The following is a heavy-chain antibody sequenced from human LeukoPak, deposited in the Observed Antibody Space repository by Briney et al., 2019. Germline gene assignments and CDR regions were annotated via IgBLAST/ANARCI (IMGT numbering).Heavy chain of an antibody. CDR2: ISYDGGNK. V-gene: IGHV3-30*04. D-gene: IGHD1-26*01. J-gene: IGHJ3*02. Sequence: GGSLRLSCAASGFTFSSYAIHWVRQAPGKGLEWVAFISYDGGNKYDADSVKGRFTISRDNSKNTLYLQMNSLRAEDTAVYYCARGGWELLIDAFDIWGQGTMVTVSS. CDR3: ARGGWELLIDAFDI. CDR1: GFTFSSYA.